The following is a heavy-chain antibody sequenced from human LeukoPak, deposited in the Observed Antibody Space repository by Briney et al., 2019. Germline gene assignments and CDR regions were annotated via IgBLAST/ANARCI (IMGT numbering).Heavy chain of an antibody. J-gene: IGHJ4*02. CDR3: ARDTPGSGWYTYDY. V-gene: IGHV4-59*01. CDR2: IYYSGST. Sequence: SETLSLTCTVSGGSISSKYWSWIRQPPGKGLEWIGYIYYSGSTNYNPSLKSRVTISVDTSKNQFSLKLSSVTAADTAVYYCARDTPGSGWYTYDYWGQGTLVTVSS. D-gene: IGHD6-19*01. CDR1: GGSISSKY.